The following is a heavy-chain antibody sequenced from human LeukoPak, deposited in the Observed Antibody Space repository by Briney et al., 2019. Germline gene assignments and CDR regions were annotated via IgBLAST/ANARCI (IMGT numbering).Heavy chain of an antibody. CDR2: IYHTGST. CDR1: GYSISSGSY. Sequence: SETLSLTCAVSGYSISSGSYWGWIRQPPGKGLEWIGSIYHTGSTYYNPSLKSRVTVSVDTSKDQFSLKLSSETAADTAVYYSARDYVGYCSSTSCYTEYFQHWGQGTLVTVSS. D-gene: IGHD2-2*02. J-gene: IGHJ1*01. CDR3: ARDYVGYCSSTSCYTEYFQH. V-gene: IGHV4-38-2*02.